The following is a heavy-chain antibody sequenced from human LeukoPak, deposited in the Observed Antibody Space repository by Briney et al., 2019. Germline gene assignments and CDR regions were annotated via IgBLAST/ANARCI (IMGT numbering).Heavy chain of an antibody. V-gene: IGHV3-21*01. Sequence: PGGSLRLSCAASGFTFSSYSMNWVRQAPGKGLEWVSSISSSSSYIYYADSVKGRFTISRDNAKNSLYLQMNSLRVEDTAVYYCARADSSSWYYYYYGMDVWGQGTTVTVSS. CDR3: ARADSSSWYYYYYGMDV. J-gene: IGHJ6*02. D-gene: IGHD6-13*01. CDR1: GFTFSSYS. CDR2: ISSSSSYI.